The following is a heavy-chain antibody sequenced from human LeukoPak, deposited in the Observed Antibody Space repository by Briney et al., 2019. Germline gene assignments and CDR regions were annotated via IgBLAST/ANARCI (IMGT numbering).Heavy chain of an antibody. CDR2: IDPSDSYT. Sequence: GGSLKISCKGSGYIFTSYWISWVRQMPGKGLEWMGRIDPSDSYTNYSPSFQGHVTISADKSISTAYLQWSSLKASDTAMYYCARLGVVVAAFDYWGQGTLVTVSS. CDR1: GYIFTSYW. D-gene: IGHD2-15*01. V-gene: IGHV5-10-1*01. CDR3: ARLGVVVAAFDY. J-gene: IGHJ4*02.